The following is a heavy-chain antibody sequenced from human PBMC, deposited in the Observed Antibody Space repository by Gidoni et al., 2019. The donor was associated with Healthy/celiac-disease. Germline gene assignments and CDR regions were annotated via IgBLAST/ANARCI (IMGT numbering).Heavy chain of an antibody. J-gene: IGHJ4*02. CDR2: IYYSGSP. V-gene: IGHV4-31*03. CDR1: GGSISSGGYY. Sequence: QVQLQESGPGLVKPSQTLSLTCTVSGGSISSGGYYWSWIRQHPGKGLEWIGYIYYSGSPYYHPSLKSRVTISVDTSKNQFFLKLSSVTAADTAVYYCARAKVIFLGRSTSCLFDYWGQGTLVTVSS. D-gene: IGHD2-2*01. CDR3: ARAKVIFLGRSTSCLFDY.